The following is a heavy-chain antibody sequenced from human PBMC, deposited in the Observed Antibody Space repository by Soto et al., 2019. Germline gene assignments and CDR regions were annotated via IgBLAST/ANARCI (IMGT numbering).Heavy chain of an antibody. CDR3: VTFDFSSTYYDH. V-gene: IGHV4-39*01. Sequence: SETLSLTCTVSGASIINSAYYWGWIRQPPGKGLEWIGTISYRGSTFYKPSLKSQATISVDTIKNQFSLKLDSVTVADTAVYYCVTFDFSSTYYDHWGQGTLVTVSS. D-gene: IGHD6-13*01. CDR2: ISYRGST. CDR1: GASIINSAYY. J-gene: IGHJ4*02.